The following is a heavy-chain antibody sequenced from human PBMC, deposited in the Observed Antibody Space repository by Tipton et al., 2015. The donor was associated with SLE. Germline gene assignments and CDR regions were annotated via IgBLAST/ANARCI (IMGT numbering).Heavy chain of an antibody. CDR2: ISGSGGST. CDR3: AKLGLRLGGDY. V-gene: IGHV3-23*01. CDR1: GFTFSSYA. J-gene: IGHJ4*02. Sequence: TLSLTCAASGFTFSSYAMSWVRQAPGKGLEWVSAISGSGGSTYYADAVKGRFTISRDNSKNTLYLQMNSLRAEDTAVYYCAKLGLRLGGDYWGQGTLVTVSS. D-gene: IGHD5-12*01.